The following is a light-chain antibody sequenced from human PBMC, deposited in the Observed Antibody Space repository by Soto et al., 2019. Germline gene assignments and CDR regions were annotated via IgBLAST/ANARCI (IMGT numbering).Light chain of an antibody. CDR1: SSDVGGYNF. CDR2: EVS. J-gene: IGLJ1*01. Sequence: QSALTQPACVSGSPGQSITISCTGTSSDVGGYNFVSWYQQHPGKAPKLMIYEVSNRPSGVSNRFSGSKSGNTASLTISGLQADDEADYYCSSYTSSSSYVFGTGTKLTVL. V-gene: IGLV2-14*01. CDR3: SSYTSSSSYV.